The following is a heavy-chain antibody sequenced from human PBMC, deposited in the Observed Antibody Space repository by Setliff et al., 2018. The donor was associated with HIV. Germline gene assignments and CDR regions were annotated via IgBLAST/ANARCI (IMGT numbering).Heavy chain of an antibody. CDR1: GFTFETYT. CDR3: ARDFITGTLDFDY. Sequence: GSLRLSCAASGFTFETYTMNWVRQAPGKGLEWISYISRSSSTIYYADSVKGRFTISRDNAKNLLYLQMNSLRVEDTAVYYCARDFITGTLDFDYRGQGAQVTVSS. V-gene: IGHV3-48*01. CDR2: ISRSSSTI. J-gene: IGHJ4*02. D-gene: IGHD1-7*01.